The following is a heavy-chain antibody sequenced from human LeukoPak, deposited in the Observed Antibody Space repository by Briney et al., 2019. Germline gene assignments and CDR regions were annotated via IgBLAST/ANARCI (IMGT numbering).Heavy chain of an antibody. CDR1: GGSFSGYY. Sequence: SETLSLTCAVYGGSFSGYYWSWIRQPPGKGLEWIGEINHSGSTNYNPSLKSRVTISVDTSKNQFSLKLSSVTAADTAVYYCARGNRGLLWFGELWNNWFDPWGQGTLVTVSS. J-gene: IGHJ5*02. CDR2: INHSGST. D-gene: IGHD3-10*01. CDR3: ARGNRGLLWFGELWNNWFDP. V-gene: IGHV4-34*01.